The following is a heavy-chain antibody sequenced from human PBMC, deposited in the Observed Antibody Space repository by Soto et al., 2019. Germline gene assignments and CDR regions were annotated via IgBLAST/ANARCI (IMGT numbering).Heavy chain of an antibody. V-gene: IGHV3-30*03. J-gene: IGHJ4*02. Sequence: VQLVESGGGVVQPGRSLRLSCAASGFTFSDYAMHWVRQAPGKGLEWVAVVSNDGRNTHYADSVKGRFTISRDSSKNTGSLEMTSLRAEETAVYYGATGGRQWLVTAGVNYWGQGARVTVSS. CDR2: VSNDGRNT. CDR3: ATGGRQWLVTAGVNY. D-gene: IGHD6-19*01. CDR1: GFTFSDYA.